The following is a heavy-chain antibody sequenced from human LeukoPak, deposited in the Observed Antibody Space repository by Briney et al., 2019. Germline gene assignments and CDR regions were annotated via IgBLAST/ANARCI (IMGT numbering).Heavy chain of an antibody. V-gene: IGHV3-30*02. D-gene: IGHD3-22*01. CDR3: ARVPSRGSGYRTHFDY. J-gene: IGHJ4*02. CDR1: GFTFSSYG. CDR2: IRYDGSNK. Sequence: GGSLRLSCAASGFTFSSYGMHWVRQAPGKGLEWVAFIRYDGSNKYYADSVKGRFTISRDNSKNTLYLQMNSLRAEDTAVYYCARVPSRGSGYRTHFDYWGQGTLVTVSS.